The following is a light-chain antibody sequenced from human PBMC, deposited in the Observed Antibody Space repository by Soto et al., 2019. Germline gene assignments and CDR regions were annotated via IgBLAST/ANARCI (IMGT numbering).Light chain of an antibody. J-gene: IGKJ3*01. V-gene: IGKV1-9*01. CDR3: QQLKSYNPT. CDR1: QGISSY. CDR2: VAS. Sequence: DIQLTQSPSFLSAAVGDRVTITCRASQGISSYLAWYQQKPGKAPKLLIYVASTLQSGVPSRFSGSGSGTEFTLTISSLQPEDFATYYCQQLKSYNPTFGPGTKVDIK.